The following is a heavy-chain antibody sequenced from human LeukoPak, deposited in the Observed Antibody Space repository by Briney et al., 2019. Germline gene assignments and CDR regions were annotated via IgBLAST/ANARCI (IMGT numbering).Heavy chain of an antibody. CDR3: AGYNFWSGHYFDD. CDR2: IYTSGST. J-gene: IGHJ5*02. D-gene: IGHD3-3*01. V-gene: IGHV4-4*07. Sequence: SETLSLTCTVSGGSLSSYYWNWIRQPAGKGLEWIGRIYTSGSTNYNPSLKSRVTMSVDTSKNQFSLKLSSVTAADTAVYYCAGYNFWSGHYFDDWGQGILVTVSS. CDR1: GGSLSSYY.